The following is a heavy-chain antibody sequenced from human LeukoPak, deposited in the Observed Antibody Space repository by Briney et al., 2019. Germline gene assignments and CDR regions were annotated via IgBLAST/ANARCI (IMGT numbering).Heavy chain of an antibody. CDR1: GFTFSSYV. V-gene: IGHV3-23*01. J-gene: IGHJ4*02. CDR2: ISDSGGST. Sequence: PGGSLRLSCAASGFTFSSYVMNWVRQAPGKGLEWVSGISDSGGSTYYADSVKGRFTISRSNSKNTLYLQMNSLRAEDTAVYYCAKLPGRAADYWGQGTLVTVSS. CDR3: AKLPGRAADY.